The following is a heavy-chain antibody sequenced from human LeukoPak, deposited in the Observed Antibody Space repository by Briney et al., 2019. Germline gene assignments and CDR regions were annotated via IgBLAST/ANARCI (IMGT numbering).Heavy chain of an antibody. D-gene: IGHD5-18*01. Sequence: ASVKVSCKASGGTFSSYTISWVRQAPGQGLEWMGRIIPILGIANYAQKFQGRVTITADKSTSTAYMELRSLRSDDTAVYYCARGGRIQLWLLTDYWGQGTLVTVSS. CDR3: ARGGRIQLWLLTDY. V-gene: IGHV1-69*02. CDR1: GGTFSSYT. J-gene: IGHJ4*02. CDR2: IIPILGIA.